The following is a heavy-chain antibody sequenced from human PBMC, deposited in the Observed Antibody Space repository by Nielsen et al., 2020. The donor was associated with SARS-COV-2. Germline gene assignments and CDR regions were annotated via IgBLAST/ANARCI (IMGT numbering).Heavy chain of an antibody. CDR3: TPTRIRDGYNYPFDY. D-gene: IGHD5-24*01. CDR1: GYTFTDYY. CDR2: ISPNSGGT. Sequence: ASVKVSCKASGYTFTDYYMHWVRQAPGQGLEWMGQISPNSGGTSYAQKFQGRVTMTRDTSITTAYMEVSRLQFDDTAVYYCTPTRIRDGYNYPFDYWGQGTLVTVSS. V-gene: IGHV1-2*06. J-gene: IGHJ4*02.